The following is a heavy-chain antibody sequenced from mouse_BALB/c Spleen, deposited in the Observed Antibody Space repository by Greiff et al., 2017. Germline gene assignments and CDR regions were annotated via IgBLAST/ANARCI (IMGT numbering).Heavy chain of an antibody. CDR1: GFTFSSFG. CDR3: ARSHYDEGYYAMDY. J-gene: IGHJ4*01. V-gene: IGHV5-17*02. Sequence: EVKVVESGGGLVQPGGSRKLSCAASGFTFSSFGMHWVRQAPEKGLEWVAYISSGSSTIYYADTVKGRFTISRDNPKNTLFLQMTSLRSEDTAMYYCARSHYDEGYYAMDYWGQGTSVTVSS. CDR2: ISSGSSTI. D-gene: IGHD2-4*01.